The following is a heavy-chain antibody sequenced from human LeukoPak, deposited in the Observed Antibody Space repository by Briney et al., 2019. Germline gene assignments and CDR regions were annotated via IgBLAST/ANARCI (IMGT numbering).Heavy chain of an antibody. V-gene: IGHV4-39*07. CDR2: IYYSGST. CDR3: ARVTKGWFDP. J-gene: IGHJ5*02. CDR1: GGSISSNNYY. Sequence: TSETLSLTCTVSGGSISSNNYYWGWIRQPPGKGLEWIGSIYYSGSTNYNPSLKSRVTISVDTSKNQFSLKLSSVTAADTAVYYCARVTKGWFDPWGQGTLVTVSS. D-gene: IGHD4-23*01.